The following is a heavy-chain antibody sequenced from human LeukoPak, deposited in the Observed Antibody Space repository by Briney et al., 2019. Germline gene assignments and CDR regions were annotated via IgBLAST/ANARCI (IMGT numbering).Heavy chain of an antibody. V-gene: IGHV3-9*01. J-gene: IGHJ4*02. CDR3: AKAPVTTCRGAYCYPFDY. CDR2: ITWNSGSI. D-gene: IGHD2-21*01. CDR1: GFTFDNYA. Sequence: GGSLRLSCATSGFTFDNYAMHWVRQAPGKGLEWVSGITWNSGSIAYADSVKGRFSISRDNAKNSLYLQMNRLRPEDAAVYYCAKAPVTTCRGAYCYPFDYWGQGTLVTVSS.